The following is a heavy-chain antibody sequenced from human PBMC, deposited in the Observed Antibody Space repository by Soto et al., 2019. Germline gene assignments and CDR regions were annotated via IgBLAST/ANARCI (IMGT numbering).Heavy chain of an antibody. CDR2: ISSSGDKT. CDR1: GFIFRKYA. J-gene: IGHJ3*01. CDR3: VKDVGDADAFDL. V-gene: IGHV3-23*01. Sequence: EVQLLESGGGLVQPGGSLRLSCAASGFIFRKYAMNWVRQAPGKGLQWVTGISSSGDKTFYADSVKGRSTISRDNSKSTLYLKMNSLRVDDTAVDYCVKDVGDADAFDLWGQGTMVTVFS.